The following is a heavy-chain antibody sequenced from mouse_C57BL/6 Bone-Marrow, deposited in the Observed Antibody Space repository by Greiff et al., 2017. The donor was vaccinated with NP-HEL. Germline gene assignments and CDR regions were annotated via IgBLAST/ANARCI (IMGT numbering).Heavy chain of an antibody. CDR2: IDPENGDT. V-gene: IGHV14-4*01. Sequence: EVQLQQSGAELVRPGASVKLSCTASGFNIKDDYMHWVKQRPEQGLEWIGWIDPENGDTEYASKFQGKATITADTSSNTAYLQLSSLTSEDTAVYYCTSFPNWDYFDYWGQGTTLTVSS. J-gene: IGHJ2*01. D-gene: IGHD4-1*01. CDR3: TSFPNWDYFDY. CDR1: GFNIKDDY.